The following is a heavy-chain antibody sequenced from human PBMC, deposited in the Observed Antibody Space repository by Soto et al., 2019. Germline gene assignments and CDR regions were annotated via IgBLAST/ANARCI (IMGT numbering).Heavy chain of an antibody. CDR3: AKEVTNTPFAPFDY. J-gene: IGHJ4*02. V-gene: IGHV3-23*01. CDR2: ISGSGGST. CDR1: GFTFRSYA. D-gene: IGHD4-17*01. Sequence: GGSLRLSCAASGFTFRSYAMRWVRQAPGKGLEWVSAISGSGGSTYYADSVKGRFTISRDNSKNTLYLQMNSLRAEDTAVHYCAKEVTNTPFAPFDYWGQGTLVTVSS.